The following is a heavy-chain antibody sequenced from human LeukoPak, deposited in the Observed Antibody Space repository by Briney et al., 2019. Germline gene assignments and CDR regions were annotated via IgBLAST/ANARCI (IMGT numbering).Heavy chain of an antibody. CDR1: GFTFSSNY. Sequence: PGGSLRLSCAASGFTFSSNYMSWVRQAPGKGLEWVANIKQDSSATAYVDSVKGRFTISRDNAKNSLYLQMNSLRPEDTAVYYCARWSYSSGWFIDYWGQGTLVTVSS. J-gene: IGHJ4*02. CDR3: ARWSYSSGWFIDY. CDR2: IKQDSSAT. D-gene: IGHD6-19*01. V-gene: IGHV3-7*01.